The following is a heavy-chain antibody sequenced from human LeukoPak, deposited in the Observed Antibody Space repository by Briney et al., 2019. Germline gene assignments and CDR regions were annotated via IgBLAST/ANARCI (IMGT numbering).Heavy chain of an antibody. V-gene: IGHV1-18*01. CDR3: ARGGKYNGSYLLDY. D-gene: IGHD1-26*01. J-gene: IGHJ4*02. CDR2: ISAYNGNT. Sequence: ASVKVSCKASGYTFTSYGISWVRQAPGQGLEWMGWISAYNGNTNYAQKLQGRVTMTTDTYTSTAYMELRSLRSDDKAVYYCARGGKYNGSYLLDYWGQGTLVTVSS. CDR1: GYTFTSYG.